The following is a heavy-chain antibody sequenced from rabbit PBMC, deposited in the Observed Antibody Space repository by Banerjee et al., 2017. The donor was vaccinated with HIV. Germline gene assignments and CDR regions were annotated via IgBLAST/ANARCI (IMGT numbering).Heavy chain of an antibody. CDR1: GFSFSSSYW. J-gene: IGHJ4*01. D-gene: IGHD1-1*01. V-gene: IGHV1S45*01. Sequence: EESGGDLVKPEGSLTLTCTASGFSFSSSYWLCWVRQAPGKGLEWIACISAGSSGSTYYATWAKGRFTISKTSSTTVTLQMTSLTAADTATYFCARDESSRGFSFNLWGQGTLVTVS. CDR2: ISAGSSGST. CDR3: ARDESSRGFSFNL.